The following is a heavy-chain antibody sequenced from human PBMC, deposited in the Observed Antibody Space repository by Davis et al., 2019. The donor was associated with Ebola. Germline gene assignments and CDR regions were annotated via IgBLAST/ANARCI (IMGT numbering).Heavy chain of an antibody. J-gene: IGHJ4*02. CDR2: INHSGSY. Sequence: GSLRLSCAVYGGAFSGYYWSWIRQPPGKGLEWIGEINHSGSYKYNPYLKSRVTISVDTSKNQFSLKLNSVTAADTAVYYCARGLTYYYDSSGYYWGQGTLVTVSS. CDR1: GGAFSGYY. D-gene: IGHD3-22*01. V-gene: IGHV4-34*01. CDR3: ARGLTYYYDSSGYY.